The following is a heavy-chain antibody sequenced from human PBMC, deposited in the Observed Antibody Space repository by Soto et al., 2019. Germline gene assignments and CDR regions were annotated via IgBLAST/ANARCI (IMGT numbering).Heavy chain of an antibody. CDR3: AKGGTYYDILTGFDY. D-gene: IGHD3-9*01. V-gene: IGHV3-23*01. CDR2: ISGSGGST. J-gene: IGHJ4*02. Sequence: GSLRLSCAASGFTFSSYAMSWVRQAPGKGLEWVSTISGSGGSTYYADSVKGRFTISRDNSKNTLYLQMNSLRAEDTAVYYCAKGGTYYDILTGFDYWGQGTLVTVSS. CDR1: GFTFSSYA.